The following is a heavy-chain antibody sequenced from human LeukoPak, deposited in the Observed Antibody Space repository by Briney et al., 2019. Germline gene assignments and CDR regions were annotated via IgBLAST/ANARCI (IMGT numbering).Heavy chain of an antibody. CDR2: ISSSSSTI. V-gene: IGHV3-48*02. CDR1: GFTFSSYW. D-gene: IGHD1-26*01. J-gene: IGHJ3*02. CDR3: ARPIVGAFGAFDI. Sequence: GGSLRLSCAASGFTFSSYWMSWVRQAPGKGLEWVSYISSSSSTIYYADSVKGRFTISRDNAKNSLYLQMNSLRDEDTAVYYCARPIVGAFGAFDIWGQGTMVTVSS.